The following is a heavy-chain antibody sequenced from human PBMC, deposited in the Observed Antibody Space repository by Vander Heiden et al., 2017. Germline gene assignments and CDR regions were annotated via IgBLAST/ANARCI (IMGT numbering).Heavy chain of an antibody. CDR1: GFSFSTSY. D-gene: IGHD2-8*01. CDR2: ISGSGSDI. V-gene: IGHV3-11*01. CDR3: TRDPRIVPY. J-gene: IGHJ4*02. Sequence: QVHLVESGGDLVKPGGSLRRSCVASGFSFSTSYMTWIRQAPGKGLEWLSYISGSGSDINYLDSVKGRFTISRDNAKNSVYLQMDSLRVEDTAVYYCTRDPRIVPYLGQGTLVTVSS.